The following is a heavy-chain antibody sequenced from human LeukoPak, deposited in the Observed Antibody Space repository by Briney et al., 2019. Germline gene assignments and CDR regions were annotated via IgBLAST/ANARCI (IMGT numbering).Heavy chain of an antibody. J-gene: IGHJ4*02. CDR3: ARVWGTVVSIRMDY. V-gene: IGHV3-21*04. CDR2: ISSSSSYI. CDR1: GFTFSSYS. Sequence: PGGSLRLSCAASGFTFSSYSMTWVRQAPGKGLEWVSSISSSSSYIYYADSVKGRFTTSRDNAKNSLYLQMNSLRAEDTAVYYCARVWGTVVSIRMDYWGQGTLVTVSS. D-gene: IGHD2-15*01.